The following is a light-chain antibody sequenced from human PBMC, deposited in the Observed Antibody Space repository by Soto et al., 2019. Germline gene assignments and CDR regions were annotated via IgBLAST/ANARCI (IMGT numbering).Light chain of an antibody. CDR1: SSNIGAGYD. Sequence: QSVLTQPPSVSGAPGQRVTISCTGSSSNIGAGYDGPWYQQFPGSVPILRLFSNNNRPSVVPDRFSGSNSGTSASRAITGLQAEDEGDYYGQSYDINLNAVVFGGGPEVAVL. V-gene: IGLV1-40*01. J-gene: IGLJ2*01. CDR2: SNN. CDR3: QSYDINLNAVV.